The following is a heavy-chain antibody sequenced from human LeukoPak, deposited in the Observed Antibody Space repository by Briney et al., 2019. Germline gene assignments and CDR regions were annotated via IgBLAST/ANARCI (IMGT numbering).Heavy chain of an antibody. CDR1: GFTFDDYG. Sequence: PGGSLRLSCAASGFTFDDYGMSWVRQAPGKGLEWVSGINWNGGSTGYADSVKGRFTISRDNAKNSLYLQMNSLRAEGTALYYCARDYYDSSGYYYFDYWGQGTLVTVSS. CDR3: ARDYYDSSGYYYFDY. D-gene: IGHD3-22*01. V-gene: IGHV3-20*04. J-gene: IGHJ4*02. CDR2: INWNGGST.